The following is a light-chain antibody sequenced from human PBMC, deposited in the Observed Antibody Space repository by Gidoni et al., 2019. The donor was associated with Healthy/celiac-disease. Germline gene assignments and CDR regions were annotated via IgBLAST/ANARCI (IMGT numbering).Light chain of an antibody. J-gene: IGKJ4*01. Sequence: DIVMTQSPDSLAVSLGERATINCKSSQSVLYSSNNKNYLAWYQQKPGQPPKLLIYWASTRETGVADRFSGSGSGTDFTLTISSLQAEDVAVYYCQQYYSTPPLTFXRGTKVEIK. CDR2: WAS. V-gene: IGKV4-1*01. CDR3: QQYYSTPPLT. CDR1: QSVLYSSNNKNY.